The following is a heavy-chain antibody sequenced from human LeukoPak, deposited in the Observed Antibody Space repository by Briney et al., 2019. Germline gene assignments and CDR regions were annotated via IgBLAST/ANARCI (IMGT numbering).Heavy chain of an antibody. D-gene: IGHD5-24*01. Sequence: PSETLSLTCAVYGGSFSGYYRSWIRQPPGKGLEWIGEINHSGSTNYNPSLKSRVTISVDTSKNQFSLKLSSVTAADTAVYYCARGVVEMATITLGDAFDIWGQGTMVTVSS. V-gene: IGHV4-34*01. CDR2: INHSGST. CDR1: GGSFSGYY. CDR3: ARGVVEMATITLGDAFDI. J-gene: IGHJ3*02.